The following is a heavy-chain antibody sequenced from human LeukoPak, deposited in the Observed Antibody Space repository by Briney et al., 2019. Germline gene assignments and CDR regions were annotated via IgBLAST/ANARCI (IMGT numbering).Heavy chain of an antibody. CDR1: GFTLSSYS. V-gene: IGHV3-21*06. CDR2: ISSSSSYI. D-gene: IGHD3-22*01. CDR3: ARGDSSGYVCDY. J-gene: IGHJ4*02. Sequence: GGSLRLSCAASGFTLSSYSMNWVRQAPGKGLEWVSSISSSSSYIYYADSVKGRFTISKDNAKNLLYVQMDSLRAEDTAVYYCARGDSSGYVCDYWGQGTLVTVSS.